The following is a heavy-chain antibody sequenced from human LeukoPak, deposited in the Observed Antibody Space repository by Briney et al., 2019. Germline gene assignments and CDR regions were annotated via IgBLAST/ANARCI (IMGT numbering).Heavy chain of an antibody. J-gene: IGHJ4*02. CDR3: ARAAQRYYAHRGSYYFDY. Sequence: SQTLSLTCTVSGGSISSGDYYWSWSRQPPGKGLEWIGYIYYSGSTYYNPSLKSRVTISVDTSKNQFSLKLSSVTAADTAVYYCARAAQRYYAHRGSYYFDYWGQGTLVTVSS. V-gene: IGHV4-30-4*08. CDR2: IYYSGST. CDR1: GGSISSGDYY. D-gene: IGHD1-26*01.